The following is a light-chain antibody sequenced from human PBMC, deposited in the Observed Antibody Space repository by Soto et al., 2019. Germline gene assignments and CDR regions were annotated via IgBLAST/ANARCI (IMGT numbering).Light chain of an antibody. V-gene: IGLV2-14*01. J-gene: IGLJ1*01. CDR2: EVS. CDR3: SSYASSSSFDV. Sequence: QSVLTQPASVSGSPGQSITISCTGTSSDVGGYNYVYWYQQHPGKAPKLMIYEVSNRPSGVSNRFSGSKSGNTASLTISGLQAEDEADYYCSSYASSSSFDVFGPGTKVTVL. CDR1: SSDVGGYNY.